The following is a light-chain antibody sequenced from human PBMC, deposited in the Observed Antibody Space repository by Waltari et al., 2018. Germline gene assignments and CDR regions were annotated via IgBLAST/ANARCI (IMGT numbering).Light chain of an antibody. CDR3: QQYDNKST. Sequence: DIQMTQSPSTVSASVGDRVTVTCRASQGVDDYVAWYRQQTGKAPKVLIYKTSLLDSGVTSRCSGSGAATEFTLTISSLQPDDFATYYCQQYDNKSTFGQGTKVEIK. V-gene: IGKV1-5*03. CDR2: KTS. CDR1: QGVDDY. J-gene: IGKJ1*01.